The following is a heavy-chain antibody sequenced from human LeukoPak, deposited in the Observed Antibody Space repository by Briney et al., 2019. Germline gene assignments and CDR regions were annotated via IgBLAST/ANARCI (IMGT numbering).Heavy chain of an antibody. CDR1: GGSISSYY. J-gene: IGHJ4*02. Sequence: SETLSLTCTVSGGSISSYYWSWIRQPAGKGLEWIGRIYTSGSTNYNPSLKSRVTMSVDTSKNQFSLKLSSVTAADTAVYYCARFYYYDSSGYYYYFDYWGQGTLVTVSS. V-gene: IGHV4-4*07. CDR3: ARFYYYDSSGYYYYFDY. CDR2: IYTSGST. D-gene: IGHD3-22*01.